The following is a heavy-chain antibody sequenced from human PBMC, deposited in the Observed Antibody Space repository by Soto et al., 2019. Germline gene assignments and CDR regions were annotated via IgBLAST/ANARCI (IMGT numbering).Heavy chain of an antibody. J-gene: IGHJ6*02. V-gene: IGHV4-59*01. CDR1: GGSISSYY. CDR3: AIYSSSWRYYYYGMDV. Sequence: SETLSLTCTVSGGSISSYYWSWIRQPPGKGLEWIGYIYYSGSTNYNPSLKSRVTISVDTSKNQFSLKLSSVTAADTAVYYCAIYSSSWRYYYYGMDVWGQGTTVTVSS. CDR2: IYYSGST. D-gene: IGHD6-13*01.